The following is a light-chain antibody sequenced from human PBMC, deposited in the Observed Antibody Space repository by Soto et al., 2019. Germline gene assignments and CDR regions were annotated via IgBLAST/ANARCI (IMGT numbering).Light chain of an antibody. J-gene: IGKJ4*01. Sequence: EIVLTQSPGTLSLSPGERATLSCRASQSVSSSYLAWYQQKPGQAPRLLIYGASSRATGIPDRFSGSGSGTDFPLTISRLEAEDFEVYYCQQYGSSPLLTFGGGTKVELK. CDR2: GAS. CDR1: QSVSSSY. CDR3: QQYGSSPLLT. V-gene: IGKV3-20*01.